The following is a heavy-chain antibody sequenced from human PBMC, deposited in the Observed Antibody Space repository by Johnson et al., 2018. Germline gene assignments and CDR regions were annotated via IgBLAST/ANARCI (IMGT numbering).Heavy chain of an antibody. CDR2: IRSKANNYAI. CDR1: GFSFSGSP. J-gene: IGHJ1*01. Sequence: VQLQESGGGLVQPGGSLKLSCAASGFSFSGSPMHWVRQASGKGLEWVGRIRSKANNYAIAYGASVKGRFTISRDDSKNTAYLQVNSLKTEDTAVYYCTRSDYSGTYFSWGQGTRVTVSS. CDR3: TRSDYSGTYFS. V-gene: IGHV3-73*02. D-gene: IGHD1-26*01.